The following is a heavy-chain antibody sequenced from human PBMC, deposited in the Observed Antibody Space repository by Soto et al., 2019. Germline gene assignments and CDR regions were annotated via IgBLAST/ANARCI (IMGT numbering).Heavy chain of an antibody. V-gene: IGHV4-34*01. Sequence: SETLSLTCAVYGGSFSAYYWAWIRQSPGKGLEWIGEIDHSGSTNFNPSLKSRVIIPVDTSKNQFSLKLTSVTAADTAVYYCARTNRRRVLFDYYYYGMDVWGQGATVTV. CDR2: IDHSGST. CDR1: GGSFSAYY. D-gene: IGHD2-8*01. J-gene: IGHJ6*02. CDR3: ARTNRRRVLFDYYYYGMDV.